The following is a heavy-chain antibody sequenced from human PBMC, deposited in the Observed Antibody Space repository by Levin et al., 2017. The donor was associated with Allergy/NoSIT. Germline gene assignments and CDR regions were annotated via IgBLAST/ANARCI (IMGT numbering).Heavy chain of an antibody. Sequence: GSGPTLVKPTQTLTLTCTFSGFSLSTSGVGVGWIRQPPGKALEWLALIYWDDDKRYSPSLKSRLTITKDTSKNQVVLTMTNMDPVDTATYYCAHIRVGPNNDAFDIWGQGTMVTVSS. CDR3: AHIRVGPNNDAFDI. D-gene: IGHD1-26*01. J-gene: IGHJ3*02. CDR1: GFSLSTSGVG. V-gene: IGHV2-5*02. CDR2: IYWDDDK.